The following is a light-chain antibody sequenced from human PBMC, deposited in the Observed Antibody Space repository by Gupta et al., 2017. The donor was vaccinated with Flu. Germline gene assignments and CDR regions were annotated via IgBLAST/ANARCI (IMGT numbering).Light chain of an antibody. CDR1: NIGSKS. CDR3: QVWHISSDHLRV. J-gene: IGLJ3*02. V-gene: IGLV3-21*02. Sequence: SYVLTQPPSVSVAPGQTARITCGENNIGSKSVHWYQQKTGQAPVLVVYDDSARPSGIPERFSGSNSGNTATLTISKVEAGDEADYYCQVWHISSDHLRVFGGGTKLTVL. CDR2: DDS.